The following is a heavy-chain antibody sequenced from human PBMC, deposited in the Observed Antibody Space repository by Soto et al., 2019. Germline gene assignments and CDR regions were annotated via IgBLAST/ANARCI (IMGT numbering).Heavy chain of an antibody. CDR3: ARGDATKIVVTTYYGLDV. CDR1: GGSFSNYG. CDR2: IIPIFGTP. D-gene: IGHD3-22*01. V-gene: IGHV1-69*12. J-gene: IGHJ6*02. Sequence: HVQVVQSGAEVKKLGSSVKVSCKASGGSFSNYGFSWVRQAPGQGLEWMGGIIPIFGTPHYAQKFRDRVTITADESTSTVYMEVISLTSEDTAVYYCARGDATKIVVTTYYGLDVWGQGTTVTVSS.